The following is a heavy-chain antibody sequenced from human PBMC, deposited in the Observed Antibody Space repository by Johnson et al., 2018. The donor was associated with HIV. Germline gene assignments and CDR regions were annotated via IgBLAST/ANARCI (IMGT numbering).Heavy chain of an antibody. CDR2: VSYDGSER. D-gene: IGHD3-16*01. Sequence: VQLVESGGGVVQPGRSLRLSCAASGFSFSSYAMHWVRQAPGKGLELVAVVSYDGSERYYADSVKGRFTISRDSSKNKLYLQMNSLRAEDTAVYYCAIGSRYTYDNDDVHLLHAFDIWGQGTMVTVSS. CDR1: GFSFSSYA. CDR3: AIGSRYTYDNDDVHLLHAFDI. V-gene: IGHV3-30*04. J-gene: IGHJ3*02.